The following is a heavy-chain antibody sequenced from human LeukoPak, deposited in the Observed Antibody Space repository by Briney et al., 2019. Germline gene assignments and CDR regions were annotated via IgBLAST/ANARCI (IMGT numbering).Heavy chain of an antibody. D-gene: IGHD6-19*01. CDR2: ISSSGSTI. CDR1: GFTFSSYE. Sequence: PGGSLRLSCAASGFTFSSYEMSWVRQAPGKGLEWVSYISSSGSTIYYADSVKGRFTISRDNAKNSLYLQMNSLRAEDTAVYYCASAVVSGWYFLDYWGQGTLVTVSS. J-gene: IGHJ4*02. V-gene: IGHV3-48*03. CDR3: ASAVVSGWYFLDY.